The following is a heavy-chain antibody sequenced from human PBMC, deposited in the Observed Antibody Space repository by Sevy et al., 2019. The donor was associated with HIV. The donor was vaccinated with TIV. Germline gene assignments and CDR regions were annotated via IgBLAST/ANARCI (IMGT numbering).Heavy chain of an antibody. Sequence: GGSLRLSCAASGFTFSDYGMHWVRQAPGKGLEWVAVISYDGSKKHYVDSVKGRFSVSRDNSKNTLFLQMNSLRVEDTAVYYCARAEAYFYGDGGQDNWFDPWGQGTLVTVSS. D-gene: IGHD4-17*01. CDR1: GFTFSDYG. CDR3: ARAEAYFYGDGGQDNWFDP. V-gene: IGHV3-30*03. J-gene: IGHJ5*02. CDR2: ISYDGSKK.